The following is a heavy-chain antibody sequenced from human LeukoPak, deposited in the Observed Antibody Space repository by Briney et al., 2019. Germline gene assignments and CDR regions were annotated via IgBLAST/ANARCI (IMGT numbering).Heavy chain of an antibody. CDR3: ATPPRGYSYGYFY. Sequence: SETLSLTCTVSGGSISSYYWSWIRQPPGKGLEWIGYIYYSGSTNYNPSLKSRVTISVDTSKNQSSLKLSSVTAADTAVYYCATPPRGYSYGYFYWGQGTLVTVSS. V-gene: IGHV4-59*01. CDR1: GGSISSYY. CDR2: IYYSGST. D-gene: IGHD5-18*01. J-gene: IGHJ4*02.